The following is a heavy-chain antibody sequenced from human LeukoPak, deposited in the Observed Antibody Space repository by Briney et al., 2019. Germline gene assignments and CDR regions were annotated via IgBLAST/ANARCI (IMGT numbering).Heavy chain of an antibody. CDR3: ASSSGGFNWFDP. V-gene: IGHV3-74*01. Sequence: PGGSLRLSCAASGFTFSRYWMHSVRQAPGKGLVWVSRINSDGSSTNYADSVKGRFTISRDNAKNTLYLQMNSLRVEDTAVYYCASSSGGFNWFDPWGQGTLVTVSS. CDR1: GFTFSRYW. D-gene: IGHD3-22*01. CDR2: INSDGSST. J-gene: IGHJ5*02.